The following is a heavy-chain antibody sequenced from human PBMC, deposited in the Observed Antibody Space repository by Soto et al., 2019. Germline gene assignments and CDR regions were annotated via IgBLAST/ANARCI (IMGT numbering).Heavy chain of an antibody. J-gene: IGHJ4*02. V-gene: IGHV4-59*11. CDR3: ARADPDASVGY. CDR1: GGSMSIHY. Sequence: SETLSLTCTVSGGSMSIHYWTWLRQPPGKGLEWIGYISYSGSTYYNPSLKSRVTISADTSRNQFSLKLSSVIAADTAVYYCARADPDASVGYWGQGTLVTVSS. CDR2: ISYSGST. D-gene: IGHD3-16*01.